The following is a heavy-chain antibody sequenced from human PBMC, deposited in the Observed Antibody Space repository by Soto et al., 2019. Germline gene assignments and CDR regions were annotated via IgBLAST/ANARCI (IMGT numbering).Heavy chain of an antibody. V-gene: IGHV4-59*08. D-gene: IGHD6-19*01. Sequence: QVQLQESGPGLVKPSETLSLTCTASGGSISNYYWNWIRQPPGKGLEWIGNIHNSENTNYNPSRVHRVTISLDTSNIPCSLKMNSVTAADTAVYYCTTGSGWTSEHWGRGTLVTVSS. CDR2: IHNSENT. CDR1: GGSISNYY. CDR3: TTGSGWTSEH. J-gene: IGHJ1*01.